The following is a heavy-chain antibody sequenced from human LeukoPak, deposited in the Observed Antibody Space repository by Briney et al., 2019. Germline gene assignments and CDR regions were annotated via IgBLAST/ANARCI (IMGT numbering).Heavy chain of an antibody. J-gene: IGHJ6*02. CDR1: GFTFTNFA. D-gene: IGHD5-12*01. CDR3: ARANTYDSNYYYGMDV. Sequence: GGSLRLSCAASGFTFTNFAMHWVRQAPGEGLEWVAVISNDERNKYYADSVKGRFTISRDNSNSMLYLQMTSLRLEDTAVYYCARANTYDSNYYYGMDVWGQGTTVTVSS. V-gene: IGHV3-30*04. CDR2: ISNDERNK.